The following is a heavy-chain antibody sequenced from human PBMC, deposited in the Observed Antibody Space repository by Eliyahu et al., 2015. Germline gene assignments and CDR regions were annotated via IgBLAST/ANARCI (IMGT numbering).Heavy chain of an antibody. CDR3: GKRHAQFGVTDY. CDR2: ISGSGGSST. D-gene: IGHD3-10*01. CDR1: GFTFSSYA. J-gene: IGHJ4*02. Sequence: EVQLLESGGGLVQPGGSLRXSCAAXGFTFSSYAMSWLRQAPGKGLGWVSIISGSGGSSTYYADPVKGRFTISRDNSKNTLYLQMNSLRAEDTAIYYCGKRHAQFGVTDYWGQGTLVTVSS. V-gene: IGHV3-23*01.